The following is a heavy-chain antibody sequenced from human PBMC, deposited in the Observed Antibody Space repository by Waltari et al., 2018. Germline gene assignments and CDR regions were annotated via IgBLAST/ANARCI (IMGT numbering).Heavy chain of an antibody. D-gene: IGHD2-15*01. V-gene: IGHV3-7*04. CDR2: IKEDGSAK. Sequence: EVQLVESGGGLVQPGGSLRLSCEASGFIFSNYWMSWVRQAPGKGLEWVADIKEDGSAKYYVDSVKGRFTISRDNAKNSLYLQMNSLRAEDTAVYYCAKDNVRRWDYWGQGTLVTVSS. CDR1: GFIFSNYW. J-gene: IGHJ4*02. CDR3: AKDNVRRWDY.